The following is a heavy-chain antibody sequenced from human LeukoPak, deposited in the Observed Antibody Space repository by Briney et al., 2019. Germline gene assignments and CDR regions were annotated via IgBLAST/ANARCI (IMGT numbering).Heavy chain of an antibody. CDR2: MNPNSGNT. D-gene: IGHD2-15*01. CDR3: AVAAPFYYYYHMDV. J-gene: IGHJ6*03. CDR1: GYTFTSYD. Sequence: ASVKVSCKASGYTFTSYDINWVRQTTGQGLEWMGWMNPNSGNTGYAQKFQGRVTMTRNTSITTAYVELSSPRSEDTAVYYCAVAAPFYYYYHMDVWGKGTTVTASS. V-gene: IGHV1-8*01.